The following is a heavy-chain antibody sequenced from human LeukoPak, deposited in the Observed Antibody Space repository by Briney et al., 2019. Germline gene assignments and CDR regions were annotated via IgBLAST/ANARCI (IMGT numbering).Heavy chain of an antibody. CDR2: INPNSGGT. CDR3: ARDLGSKFIAAAGRKFDP. V-gene: IGHV1-2*06. CDR1: GYTFTGCY. D-gene: IGHD6-13*01. J-gene: IGHJ5*02. Sequence: ASVKVSCKASGYTFTGCYMHWVRQAPGQGLEWMGRINPNSGGTNYAQKFQGRVTMTRDTSISTAYMELSRLRSDDTAVYYCARDLGSKFIAAAGRKFDPWGQGTLVTVSS.